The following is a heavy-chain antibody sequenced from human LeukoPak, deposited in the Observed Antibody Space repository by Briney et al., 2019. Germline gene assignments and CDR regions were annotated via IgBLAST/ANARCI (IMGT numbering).Heavy chain of an antibody. CDR1: GFTFSTYA. V-gene: IGHV3-23*01. J-gene: IGHJ4*02. CDR2: IGGSDGST. D-gene: IGHD3-16*01. Sequence: GGSLRLSCAASGFTFSTYAMSWVRQAPGKGLEWLSAIGGSDGSTYYADSVKGRFTISRDTSKNTLYLQMNGLRAEDTAVYYCAKGGGIFDYWGQGTLVTVSS. CDR3: AKGGGIFDY.